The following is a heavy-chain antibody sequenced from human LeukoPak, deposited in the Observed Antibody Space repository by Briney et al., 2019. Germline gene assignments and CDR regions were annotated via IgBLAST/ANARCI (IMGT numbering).Heavy chain of an antibody. V-gene: IGHV3-23*01. J-gene: IGHJ4*02. CDR2: VSGSGSNT. D-gene: IGHD6-19*01. CDR3: AKDPPTVAGTDCFDY. CDR1: GFIFSSYA. Sequence: GGSLRLSCAASGFIFSSYAMSWVRQAPGKGLEWVSTVSGSGSNTYYADSVKGRFTISRDNSKNTFYLQMNSLRAEDTAVYYCAKDPPTVAGTDCFDYWGQGTLVTVSS.